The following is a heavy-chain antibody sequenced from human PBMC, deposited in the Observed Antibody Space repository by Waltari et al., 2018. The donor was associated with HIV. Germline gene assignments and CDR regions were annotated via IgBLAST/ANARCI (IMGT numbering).Heavy chain of an antibody. Sequence: EEQLVQSGAELKKPGESLKISCKASGYSFPNYWIAWVRQMPGKGLEWMGIIYPGDSDTKYSPSFQGQVTISADKSITTAYLQWTSLKASDTAIYYCARQGGVVPTLDIWGQGALVTVSS. CDR3: ARQGGVVPTLDI. CDR1: GYSFPNYW. D-gene: IGHD2-21*01. CDR2: IYPGDSDT. V-gene: IGHV5-51*03. J-gene: IGHJ4*02.